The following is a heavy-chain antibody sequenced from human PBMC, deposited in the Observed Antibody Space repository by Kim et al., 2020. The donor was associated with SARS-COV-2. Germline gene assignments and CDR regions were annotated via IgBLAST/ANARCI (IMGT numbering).Heavy chain of an antibody. Sequence: GGSLRLSCADSAFTFSRSWMHWVRQTPEKGLEWVANIRNDGNEKNYVDSVKGRFSISRDNSEKSLFLQMKSLRAEDTANYYCVKELGSSPEGYWGQGTLVTVSS. CDR2: IRNDGNEK. V-gene: IGHV3-7*01. CDR1: AFTFSRSW. J-gene: IGHJ4*02. CDR3: VKELGSSPEGY. D-gene: IGHD2-15*01.